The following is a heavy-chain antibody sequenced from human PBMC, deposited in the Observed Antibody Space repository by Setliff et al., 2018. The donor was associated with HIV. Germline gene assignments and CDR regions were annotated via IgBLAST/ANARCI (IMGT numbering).Heavy chain of an antibody. J-gene: IGHJ4*02. V-gene: IGHV4-39*07. Sequence: PSETLSLTCNVSGGSISGTSYFWAWIRQPPGKGLEWIGSFHHSGSTSHNPSLRSRVTISVDTSKNQFSLKLTSVTAADTAVYYCARDRVVRAKRVYYFDYWGQGTLVTVSS. CDR3: ARDRVVRAKRVYYFDY. D-gene: IGHD3-10*01. CDR2: FHHSGST. CDR1: GGSISGTSYF.